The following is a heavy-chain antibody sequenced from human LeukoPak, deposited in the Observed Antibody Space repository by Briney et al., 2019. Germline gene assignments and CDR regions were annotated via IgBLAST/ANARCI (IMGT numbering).Heavy chain of an antibody. J-gene: IGHJ4*02. CDR2: ITGSGGTT. Sequence: GGSLRFSCAASGFTFTSYAMSWVRQAPGKGLEWVSAITGSGGTTYYADFVKGRFTISRDNSKNTLYLQMNGLRVEDTAVYYCAKMQGYFDYWGQGTLVTVSS. CDR1: GFTFTSYA. CDR3: AKMQGYFDY. V-gene: IGHV3-23*01.